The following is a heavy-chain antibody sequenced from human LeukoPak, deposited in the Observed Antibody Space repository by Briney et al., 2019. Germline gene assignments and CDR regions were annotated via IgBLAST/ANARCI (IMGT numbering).Heavy chain of an antibody. CDR3: ARALYNNGWYYFDY. CDR2: LSYDGSNK. CDR1: GFTFSGYG. J-gene: IGHJ4*02. Sequence: GGSLRLSCAASGFTFSGYGIHWVRQAPGKGLEWVAFLSYDGSNKFYADSVKGRFTISRDNSETTLYLQMNSLRAEDTAVYYCARALYNNGWYYFDYWGQGTLITVSS. V-gene: IGHV3-33*01. D-gene: IGHD6-19*01.